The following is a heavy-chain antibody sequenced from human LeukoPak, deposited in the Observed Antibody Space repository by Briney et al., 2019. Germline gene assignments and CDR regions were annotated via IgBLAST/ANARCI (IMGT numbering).Heavy chain of an antibody. V-gene: IGHV4-59*05. J-gene: IGHJ4*02. CDR3: ARHSGSYYVC. CDR1: GGSISSYY. D-gene: IGHD1-26*01. Sequence: PSETLSLTCTVSGGSISSYYWSWIRQPPGKGLEWIGSIYYSGSTYYNPSLKSRVTISVDTSKNQFSLKLSSVTAADTAVYYCARHSGSYYVCWGQGTLVTVSS. CDR2: IYYSGST.